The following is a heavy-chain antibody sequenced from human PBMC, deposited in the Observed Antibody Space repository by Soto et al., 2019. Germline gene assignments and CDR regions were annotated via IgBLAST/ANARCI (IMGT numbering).Heavy chain of an antibody. CDR3: ASLHHLDRMDV. J-gene: IGHJ6*02. Sequence: QVQLQQWGAGLLKPSETLSLTCAVYGGSFSGYYWSWIRQPPGKGLEWIGEINHSGSTNYNPSLKSXXTXSXXTSKNQFSLKLSSVTAADTAVYYCASLHHLDRMDVWGQGTTVTVSS. CDR1: GGSFSGYY. V-gene: IGHV4-34*01. CDR2: INHSGST.